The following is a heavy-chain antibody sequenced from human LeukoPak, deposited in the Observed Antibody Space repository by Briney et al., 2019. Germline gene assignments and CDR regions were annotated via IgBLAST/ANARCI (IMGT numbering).Heavy chain of an antibody. Sequence: GASVKVSCKASGYTFTGYYMHWVRQAPGQGLEWTGWINPNSGGTNYAQKFQGRVTMTRDTSISTAYMELSRLRSDDTAVYYCARGALGGWSPLRYWGQGTLVTVSS. CDR3: ARGALGGWSPLRY. V-gene: IGHV1-2*02. CDR1: GYTFTGYY. D-gene: IGHD6-19*01. J-gene: IGHJ4*02. CDR2: INPNSGGT.